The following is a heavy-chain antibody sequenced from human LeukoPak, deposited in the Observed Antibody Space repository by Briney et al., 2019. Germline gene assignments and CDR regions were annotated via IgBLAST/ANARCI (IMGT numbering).Heavy chain of an antibody. Sequence: SETLCLTCAVSGGSISSYYWSWIRQPAGKRLEWIGRIYTSGSTNYNPSLKSRVTMSVDTSKNQFSLKLSSVTAADTAVYYCARGLPDYFDYWGQGTLVTVSS. CDR3: ARGLPDYFDY. J-gene: IGHJ4*02. CDR1: GGSISSYY. CDR2: IYTSGST. V-gene: IGHV4-4*07.